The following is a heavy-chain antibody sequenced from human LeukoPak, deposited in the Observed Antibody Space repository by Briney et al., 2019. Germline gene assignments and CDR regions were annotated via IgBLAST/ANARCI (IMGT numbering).Heavy chain of an antibody. V-gene: IGHV1-69*13. CDR3: AREGQSETDCSSTSCYTDY. Sequence: SVKVSCKASGGTFSSYAISWVRQAPGQGLEWMGGIIPIFGTANYAQKFQGRVTITADESTSTAYMELSSLRSEDTAVYYCAREGQSETDCSSTSCYTDYWGQGTLVTVSS. D-gene: IGHD2-2*02. CDR2: IIPIFGTA. J-gene: IGHJ4*02. CDR1: GGTFSSYA.